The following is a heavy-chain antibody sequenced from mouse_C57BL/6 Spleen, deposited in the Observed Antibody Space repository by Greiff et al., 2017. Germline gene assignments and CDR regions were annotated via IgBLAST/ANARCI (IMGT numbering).Heavy chain of an antibody. CDR1: GYAFTNYL. CDR3: ARGGGYDYFDY. Sequence: QVQLKQSGAELVRPGTSVKVSCKASGYAFTNYLIEWVKQRPGQGLEWIGVIYPGGGGTNYNEKFKGKATLTADKSSSTAYMQLSSLTSEDSSVYLCARGGGYDYFDYWGQGTTLTVSS. J-gene: IGHJ2*01. CDR2: IYPGGGGT. V-gene: IGHV1-54*01. D-gene: IGHD3-1*01.